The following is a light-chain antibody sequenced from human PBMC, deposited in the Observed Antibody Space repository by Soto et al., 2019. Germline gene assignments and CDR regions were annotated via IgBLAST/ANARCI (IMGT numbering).Light chain of an antibody. CDR1: RSDIGAYNF. J-gene: IGLJ2*01. V-gene: IGLV2-14*03. CDR3: TSWTTSTTMI. CDR2: DVN. Sequence: QSVLTQPASVSGSPGQSITISCTGTRSDIGAYNFVSWYQQHPGEVPKLILYDVNVRPSGVSKRFSGSKSGNTASLTISGLQAEDEADYYCTSWTTSTTMIFGGGTKVTVL.